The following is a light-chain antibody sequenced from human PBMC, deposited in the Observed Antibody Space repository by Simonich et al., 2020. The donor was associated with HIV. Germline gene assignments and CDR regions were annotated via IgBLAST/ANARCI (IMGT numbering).Light chain of an antibody. CDR3: VLYMGSGNWV. Sequence: QPVVTQEPSFSVSPGGTVTLTCGLSSGSGSTNYYPSWYQQTPGQAPRTLIYSTNTRSSGVPERFSGSIRGNKAALTITGAQADDESDYYCVLYMGSGNWVFGGGTKLTVL. CDR2: STN. V-gene: IGLV8-61*01. CDR1: SGSGSTNYY. J-gene: IGLJ3*02.